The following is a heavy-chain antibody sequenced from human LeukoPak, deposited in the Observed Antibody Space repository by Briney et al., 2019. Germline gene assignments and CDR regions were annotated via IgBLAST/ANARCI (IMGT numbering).Heavy chain of an antibody. J-gene: IGHJ4*02. CDR2: INHSGST. CDR3: ARNSYGYGLTDY. CDR1: GGSFSGYY. Sequence: SETLSLTCVVYGGSFSGYYWSWIRQPPGKGLEWIGEINHSGSTNYNPSLKSRVTISVDTSKNQFSLKLSSVTAADTAVYYCARNSYGYGLTDYWGQGTLVTVSS. D-gene: IGHD5-18*01. V-gene: IGHV4-34*01.